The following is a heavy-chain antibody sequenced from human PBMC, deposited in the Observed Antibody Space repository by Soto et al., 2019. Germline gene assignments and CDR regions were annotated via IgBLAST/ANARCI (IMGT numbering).Heavy chain of an antibody. D-gene: IGHD2-21*02. CDR3: AGNDGDCGRAIDY. J-gene: IGHJ4*02. CDR2: IIPIFGTA. Sequence: QVQLVQSGAEVKKPGSSVKVSCKASGGTFSSYAISWVRQAPGQGLEWMGGIIPIFGTANYAQKFQGRVTVTAYESTSTAYMGVSSLTSEDTAVDYCAGNDGDCGRAIDYWGQGTLVTVSS. CDR1: GGTFSSYA. V-gene: IGHV1-69*12.